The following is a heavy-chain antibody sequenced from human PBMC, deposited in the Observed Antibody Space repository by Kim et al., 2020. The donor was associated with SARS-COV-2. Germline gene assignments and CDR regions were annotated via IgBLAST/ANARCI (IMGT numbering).Heavy chain of an antibody. CDR3: ATPLGV. V-gene: IGHV3-21*01. Sequence: GGSLRLSCAASGFIFSSYSMNWVRQIPGKGLEWVSSIGSRPGYLYYADSVRGRFIVSRDNAKNSLFLQMNSRIDEGTGIYVCATPLGVLGKGTTVT. CDR1: GFIFSSYS. J-gene: IGHJ6*03. CDR2: IGSRPGYL.